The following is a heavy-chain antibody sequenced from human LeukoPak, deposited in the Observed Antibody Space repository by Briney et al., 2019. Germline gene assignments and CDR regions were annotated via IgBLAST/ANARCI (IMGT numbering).Heavy chain of an antibody. CDR3: AKEGGSYYPFDY. CDR2: ISYDGSNK. CDR1: GSTFSSYG. Sequence: PGGSLRLSCAASGSTFSSYGMHWVRQAPGKGLEWVAVISYDGSNKYYADSVKGRFTISRDNSKNTLYLQMNSLRAEDTAVYYCAKEGGSYYPFDYWGQGTLVTVSS. V-gene: IGHV3-30*18. J-gene: IGHJ4*02. D-gene: IGHD1-26*01.